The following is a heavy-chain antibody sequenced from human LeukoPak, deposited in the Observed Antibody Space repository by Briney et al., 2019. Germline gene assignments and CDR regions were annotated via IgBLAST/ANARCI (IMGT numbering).Heavy chain of an antibody. CDR2: INAGNGNT. Sequence: VSVKVSCKASGYTFTSYAMHWVRQAPGQGLGGMGWINAGNGNTKYSQKFQGRVTITRDTSASTAYMELSSLRSEDTAVYYCARDLDSSREDVWGQGTTVTVSS. V-gene: IGHV1-3*01. D-gene: IGHD3-22*01. CDR1: GYTFTSYA. CDR3: ARDLDSSREDV. J-gene: IGHJ6*02.